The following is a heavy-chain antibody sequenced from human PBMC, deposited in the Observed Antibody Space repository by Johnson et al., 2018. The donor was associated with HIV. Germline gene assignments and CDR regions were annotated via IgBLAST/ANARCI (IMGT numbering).Heavy chain of an antibody. D-gene: IGHD4-23*01. CDR2: IWYDGSNK. Sequence: QVQLVESGGGVVQPGRSLRLSCAASGFTFSSYGMHWVRQAPGKGLEWVAVIWYDGSNKYYADSVNGRFPISRDNSKNTLYLQMNSLRAEDTAVYYCAKSPGKDHGGNSGGIDIWGQGTMVTVSA. J-gene: IGHJ3*02. CDR1: GFTFSSYG. CDR3: AKSPGKDHGGNSGGIDI. V-gene: IGHV3-33*06.